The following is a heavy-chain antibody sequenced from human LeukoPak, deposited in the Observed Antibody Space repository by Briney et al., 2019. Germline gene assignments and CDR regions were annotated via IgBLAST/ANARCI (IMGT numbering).Heavy chain of an antibody. V-gene: IGHV3-21*01. Sequence: GGSLRLSCAASGFTFSSYSMNWVRQAPGKGLEWVSSISSSSSYIYYADSVKGRFTISRDNAKNSLYLQMNSLRAEDTAVYYCARDLGTLLEWFTNWFDPWGQGTLVTVSS. J-gene: IGHJ5*02. D-gene: IGHD3-3*01. CDR2: ISSSSSYI. CDR3: ARDLGTLLEWFTNWFDP. CDR1: GFTFSSYS.